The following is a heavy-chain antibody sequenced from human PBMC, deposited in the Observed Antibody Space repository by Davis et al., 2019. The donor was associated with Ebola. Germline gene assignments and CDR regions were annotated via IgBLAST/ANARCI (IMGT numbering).Heavy chain of an antibody. CDR1: GFTFSSYA. CDR3: AKDPQNYHGSGYPDY. J-gene: IGHJ4*02. CDR2: ISGSGGST. V-gene: IGHV3-23*01. Sequence: GESLKISCAASGFTFSSYAMSWVRQAPGKGLEWVSAISGSGGSTYYADSVKGRFTISRDNSKNTLYLQMNSLRAEDTAVYYCAKDPQNYHGSGYPDYWGQGTLVTVSS. D-gene: IGHD3-10*01.